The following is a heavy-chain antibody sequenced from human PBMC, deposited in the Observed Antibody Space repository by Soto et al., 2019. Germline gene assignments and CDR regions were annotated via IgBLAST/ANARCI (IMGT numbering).Heavy chain of an antibody. CDR1: GGSITSHY. Sequence: QVQLQESGPGLVKPSETLSLTCSVSGGSITSHYCSWFRQPPGKGLEWIGYINHSGLTSYNPSLKVRVTMSVDTSKNQFSLKVNSVTAAVTALYHCARQGFGQSHGLVDVWGPGTTVTVSS. CDR2: INHSGLT. J-gene: IGHJ6*02. D-gene: IGHD3-10*01. CDR3: ARQGFGQSHGLVDV. V-gene: IGHV4-59*08.